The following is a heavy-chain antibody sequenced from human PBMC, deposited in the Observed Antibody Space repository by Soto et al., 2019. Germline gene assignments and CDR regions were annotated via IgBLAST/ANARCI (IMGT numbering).Heavy chain of an antibody. CDR3: ARGSGWYLGWFDP. CDR2: INAGNGNT. J-gene: IGHJ5*02. Sequence: ASVKVSCKASGYTFTSYAMHWVRQAPGQRLEWMGWINAGNGNTKYSQKFQGRVTITRDTSASTAYMELSSLRSEDTAVYYCARGSGWYLGWFDPWGQGTLVTVSS. D-gene: IGHD6-19*01. CDR1: GYTFTSYA. V-gene: IGHV1-3*01.